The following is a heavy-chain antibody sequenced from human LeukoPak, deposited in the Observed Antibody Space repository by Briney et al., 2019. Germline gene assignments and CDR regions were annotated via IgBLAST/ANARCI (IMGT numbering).Heavy chain of an antibody. CDR1: GYRFTSYW. J-gene: IGHJ4*02. CDR3: ARYPHDYGFDY. Sequence: GESLKISCKGPGYRFTSYWIGWVRQMPGKGLEWMGIIYPGDSDTRYSPSFQGQVTISADESISTAYLQWSSLKASDTAMYYCARYPHDYGFDYWGQGTLVTVSS. D-gene: IGHD4-17*01. CDR2: IYPGDSDT. V-gene: IGHV5-51*01.